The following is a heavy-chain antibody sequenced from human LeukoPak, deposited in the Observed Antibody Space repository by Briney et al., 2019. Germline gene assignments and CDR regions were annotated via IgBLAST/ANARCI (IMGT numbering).Heavy chain of an antibody. Sequence: GGSLRLSCAASGLSFSDYTLHWVRQAPGKGLEWVSLISWDGGSTFYADSVKDRFTISRDNSKKSVYLQMNSLRHEDTALYYCAKDISYRGLAVADYWGQGTLVTVSS. J-gene: IGHJ4*02. D-gene: IGHD6-19*01. CDR2: ISWDGGST. CDR3: AKDISYRGLAVADY. V-gene: IGHV3-43*01. CDR1: GLSFSDYT.